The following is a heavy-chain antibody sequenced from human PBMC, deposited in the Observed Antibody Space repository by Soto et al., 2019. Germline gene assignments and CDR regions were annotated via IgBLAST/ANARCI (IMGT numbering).Heavy chain of an antibody. Sequence: ASVKVSCKASGYTFTSYYMHWVRQAPGQGLEWMGIINPSGGSTSYAQKSQGRVTMTRDTSTSTVYMELSSLRSEDTAVYYCAVSIVRGVMPAYWRQGSLVIVS. D-gene: IGHD3-10*01. V-gene: IGHV1-46*03. CDR3: AVSIVRGVMPAY. CDR2: INPSGGST. CDR1: GYTFTSYY. J-gene: IGHJ1*01.